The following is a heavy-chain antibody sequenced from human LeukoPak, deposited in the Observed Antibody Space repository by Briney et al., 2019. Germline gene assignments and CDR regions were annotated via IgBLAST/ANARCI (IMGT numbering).Heavy chain of an antibody. CDR2: INGTGSTT. V-gene: IGHV3-23*01. CDR1: GFIFGNYY. Sequence: PGGSLRLSCEASGFIFGNYYMSWVRQAPGKGLEWVAAINGTGSTTYHADSVKGRSTISRDNSKNTLYLQMNSLRSEDTATYYCCDGMDVWGQGTTVAVSS. J-gene: IGHJ6*02. CDR3: CDGMDV.